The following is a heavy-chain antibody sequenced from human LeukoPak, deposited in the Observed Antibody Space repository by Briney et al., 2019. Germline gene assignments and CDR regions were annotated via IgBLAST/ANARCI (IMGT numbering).Heavy chain of an antibody. Sequence: GGSLRLSCAASRFTFSSYAMHWVRQAPGKGLEWVAIISYDGSNNYYTDSVKGRFTISRDNSKNTLYLQMNSLRAEDTAVYYCARDYYVMDVWGQGTTVTVSS. CDR1: RFTFSSYA. J-gene: IGHJ6*02. CDR3: ARDYYVMDV. V-gene: IGHV3-30*03. CDR2: ISYDGSNN.